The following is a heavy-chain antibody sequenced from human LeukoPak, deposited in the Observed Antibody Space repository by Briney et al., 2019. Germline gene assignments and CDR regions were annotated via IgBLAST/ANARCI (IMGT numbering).Heavy chain of an antibody. CDR3: ARAPPVDY. CDR1: GGSFSGYY. Sequence: PSETLSITCAVYGGSFSGYYWSWIRQPPGKGLEWIGEINHSGSTNYNPSLKSRVTISVDTSKNQFSLKLSSVTAADTAVYYCARAPPVDYWGQGTLVTVSS. V-gene: IGHV4-34*01. CDR2: INHSGST. J-gene: IGHJ4*02.